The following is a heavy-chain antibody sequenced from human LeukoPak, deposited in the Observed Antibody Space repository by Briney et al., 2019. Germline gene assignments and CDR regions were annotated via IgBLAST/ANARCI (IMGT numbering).Heavy chain of an antibody. CDR1: GYTFTGYY. Sequence: ASVKVSCKASGYTFTGYYMHWVRQAPGQGLEWMGWINPNSGGTNYAQKFQGRVTMTRDTSISTAYMELSRLRSDDTAVYYCARDLGSSGWTIDYWGQGTLVTVSS. J-gene: IGHJ4*02. D-gene: IGHD6-19*01. CDR2: INPNSGGT. V-gene: IGHV1-2*02. CDR3: ARDLGSSGWTIDY.